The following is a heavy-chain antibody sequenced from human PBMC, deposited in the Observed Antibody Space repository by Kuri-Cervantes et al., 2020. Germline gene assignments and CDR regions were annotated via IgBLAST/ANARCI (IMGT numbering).Heavy chain of an antibody. CDR3: ARAWLTRRASFDI. J-gene: IGHJ3*02. Sequence: ASVKVSCKASGYTFTGYYMHWVRQAPGQGLEWMGWINPNSGGTNYAQKFQGRVTMTRDTSISTAYMGLRSLRSDDTAVYYCARAWLTRRASFDIWGQGTMVTVSS. V-gene: IGHV1-2*02. D-gene: IGHD5-18*01. CDR1: GYTFTGYY. CDR2: INPNSGGT.